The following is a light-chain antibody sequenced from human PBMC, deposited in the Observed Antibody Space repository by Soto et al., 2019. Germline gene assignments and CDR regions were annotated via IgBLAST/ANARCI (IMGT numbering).Light chain of an antibody. CDR1: QDISNY. V-gene: IGKV1-9*01. Sequence: DIQLTQSPSFLSASVGDRVTITCRASQDISNYLAWYQQKPGKAPKLLIYAASTLQSGVPSRFSGSGSGIEFTLTISSLQPEDFATYYCQQLNSFGPGTKVDIK. CDR3: QQLNS. CDR2: AAS. J-gene: IGKJ3*01.